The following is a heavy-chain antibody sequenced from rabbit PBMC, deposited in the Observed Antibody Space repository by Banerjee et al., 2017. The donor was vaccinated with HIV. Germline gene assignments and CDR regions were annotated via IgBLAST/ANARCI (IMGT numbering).Heavy chain of an antibody. J-gene: IGHJ4*01. Sequence: QEQLEESGGDLVKPEGSLTLTCTASGFDFSSNYWTCWVRQAPGKGLEWIACINTGRGSTYYASWAKGRFTISKASSTTLTLQMTSLTAADTATYFCARSYTYGYSVYADGLNLWGQGTLVTDS. V-gene: IGHV1S45*01. D-gene: IGHD6-1*01. CDR2: INTGRGST. CDR1: GFDFSSNYW. CDR3: ARSYTYGYSVYADGLNL.